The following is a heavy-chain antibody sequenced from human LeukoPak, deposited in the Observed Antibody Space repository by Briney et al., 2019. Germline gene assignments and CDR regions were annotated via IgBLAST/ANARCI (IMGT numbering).Heavy chain of an antibody. D-gene: IGHD5-12*01. Sequence: GGSLRLSCAASVFTLSSYWISWVRQAPGRGREWVANIKQDGSEKYYVDSLKGRFTISRDNTKNSLYLQMNTQRCNEAAVYIFVRDEEETTIGIDYSGEGELVTVSS. V-gene: IGHV3-7*01. CDR2: IKQDGSEK. CDR3: VRDEEETTIGIDY. CDR1: VFTLSSYW. J-gene: IGHJ4*02.